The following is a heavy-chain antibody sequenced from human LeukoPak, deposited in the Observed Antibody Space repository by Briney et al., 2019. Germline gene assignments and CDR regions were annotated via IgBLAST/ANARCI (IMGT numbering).Heavy chain of an antibody. J-gene: IGHJ5*02. CDR2: MNPNSGNT. CDR1: GYTFTSYD. V-gene: IGHV1-8*03. CDR3: ARGVVVPAATSGSWFDP. Sequence: ASVKVSCKASGYTFTSYDINWVRQATGQGLEWMGWMNPNSGNTGYAQKFQGRVTITRNTSISTAYMELSSLRSEDTAVYHCARGVVVPAATSGSWFDPWGQGTLVTVSS. D-gene: IGHD2-2*01.